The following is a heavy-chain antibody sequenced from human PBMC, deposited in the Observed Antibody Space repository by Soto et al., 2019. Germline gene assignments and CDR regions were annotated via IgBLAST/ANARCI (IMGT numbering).Heavy chain of an antibody. CDR3: SREQLTLGWFDP. CDR1: GGTFSSYT. CDR2: IIPILGIA. V-gene: IGHV1-69*02. D-gene: IGHD6-13*01. Sequence: QVQLVQSGAEVKMPGSSVKVSCKASGGTFSSYTISWVRQAPGQGLEWMGRIIPILGIANYAQKFQGRVTIPADRSTSPAYMELSSLISEDTAVYYCSREQLTLGWFDPCGQGTLVTVSS. J-gene: IGHJ5*02.